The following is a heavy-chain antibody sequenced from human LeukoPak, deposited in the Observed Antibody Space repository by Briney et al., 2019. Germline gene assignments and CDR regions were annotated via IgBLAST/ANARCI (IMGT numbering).Heavy chain of an antibody. CDR1: GGSFSGYY. CDR2: INHSGST. J-gene: IGHJ5*02. D-gene: IGHD5-18*01. V-gene: IGHV4-34*01. CDR3: ARGLIQLDPEKWFDP. Sequence: SETLSLTCAVYGGSFSGYYWSWIHQPPGKGLEWIGEINHSGSTNYNPSLKSRVTISVDTSKNQFSLKLSSVTAADTAVYYCARGLIQLDPEKWFDPWGQGTLVTVSS.